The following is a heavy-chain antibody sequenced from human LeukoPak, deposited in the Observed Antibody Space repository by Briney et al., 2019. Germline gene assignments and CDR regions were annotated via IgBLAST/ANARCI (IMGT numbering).Heavy chain of an antibody. J-gene: IGHJ4*02. Sequence: GGSLRLSCAASGFTFSSYGMHWVRQAPGKGLEWVAFIRYDGSNKYYADSVKGRFTISRDNSKNTLYLQMNSLRAEDTAVYYCAKDQLYSSSWTRLYYFDYWGQGTLVTVSS. CDR2: IRYDGSNK. V-gene: IGHV3-30*02. CDR1: GFTFSSYG. D-gene: IGHD6-13*01. CDR3: AKDQLYSSSWTRLYYFDY.